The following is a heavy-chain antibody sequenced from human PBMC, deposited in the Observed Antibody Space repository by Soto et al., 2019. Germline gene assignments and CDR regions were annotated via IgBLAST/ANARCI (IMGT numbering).Heavy chain of an antibody. J-gene: IGHJ6*02. V-gene: IGHV1-69*13. CDR3: AGGVWSGYYWSIPRWNYGMDV. Sequence: GASVKVSCKASGGTFSSYAISWVRQAPGQGLEWMGGIIPIFGTANYAQKFQGRVTITADESTSTAYMELSSLRSEDTAVYYCAGGVWSGYYWSIPRWNYGMDVWGQGTTVTVSS. CDR2: IIPIFGTA. CDR1: GGTFSSYA. D-gene: IGHD3-3*01.